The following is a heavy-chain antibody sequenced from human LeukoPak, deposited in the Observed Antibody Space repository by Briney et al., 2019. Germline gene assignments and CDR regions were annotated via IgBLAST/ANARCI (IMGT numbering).Heavy chain of an antibody. CDR1: GGSISSHY. Sequence: SETLSLTCTVSGGSISSHYWSWIRQPPGKGLEWIGYIYYSGSTNYNPSLKSRVTISVDTSKNQFSLKLSSVTAADTAVYYCARDFLVVVPAAIGWDAFDTWGQGTMVTVSS. V-gene: IGHV4-59*11. J-gene: IGHJ3*02. D-gene: IGHD2-2*01. CDR2: IYYSGST. CDR3: ARDFLVVVPAAIGWDAFDT.